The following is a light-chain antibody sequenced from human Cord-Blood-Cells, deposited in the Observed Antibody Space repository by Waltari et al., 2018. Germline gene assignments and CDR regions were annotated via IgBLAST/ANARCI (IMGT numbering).Light chain of an antibody. J-gene: IGLJ3*02. Sequence: SALTPPASVFGSPGQFITTLCPGPRMTLVCFNSASLYQHHPGKAPKPRIYDVSNRPSGVSNRFSGSKSGNTASLTISGLQAEDEADYYCSSYTSSSTLVFGGGTKLTVL. CDR2: DVS. CDR1: RMTLVCFNS. CDR3: SSYTSSSTLV. V-gene: IGLV2-14*03.